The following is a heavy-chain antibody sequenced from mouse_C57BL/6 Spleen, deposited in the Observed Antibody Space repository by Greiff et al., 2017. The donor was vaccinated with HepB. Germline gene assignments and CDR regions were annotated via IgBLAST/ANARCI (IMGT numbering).Heavy chain of an antibody. CDR2: ISYDGSN. CDR1: GYSITSGYY. D-gene: IGHD2-5*01. Sequence: EVKVEESGPGLVKPSQSLSLTCSVTGYSITSGYYWNWIRQFPGNKLEWMGYISYDGSNNYNPSLKNRISITRDTSKNQFFLKLNSVTTEDTATYYCARGDYYSNYRAWFAYWGQGTLVTVSA. J-gene: IGHJ3*01. CDR3: ARGDYYSNYRAWFAY. V-gene: IGHV3-6*01.